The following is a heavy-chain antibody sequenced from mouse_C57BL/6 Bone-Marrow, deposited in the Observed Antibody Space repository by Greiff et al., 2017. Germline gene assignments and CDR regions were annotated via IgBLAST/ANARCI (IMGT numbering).Heavy chain of an antibody. CDR3: AREVLRGAMDY. CDR1: GYTFTSYW. D-gene: IGHD1-1*01. CDR2: INPSNGGT. V-gene: IGHV1-53*01. J-gene: IGHJ4*01. Sequence: QVQLKESGTELVKPGASVKLSCKASGYTFTSYWMHWVKQRPGQGLEWIGNINPSNGGTNYNEKFKSKATLTVDKSSSTAYMQLSSLTSEDSAVYYCAREVLRGAMDYWGQGTSVTVSS.